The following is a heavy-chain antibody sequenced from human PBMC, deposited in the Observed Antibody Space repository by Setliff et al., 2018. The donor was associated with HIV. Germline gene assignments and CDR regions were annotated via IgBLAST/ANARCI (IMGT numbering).Heavy chain of an antibody. CDR3: ARGSRQLTIFGVVFKTNYYFMDV. Sequence: SETLSLTCAVYGGSFSGYYWGWIRQPPGKGLEWIGEINHDRTTNYNPSLKSRVTISVDTSKSQFSLTLNSVTAADTAVYYCARGSRQLTIFGVVFKTNYYFMDVWGKGTAVTVSS. CDR2: INHDRTT. D-gene: IGHD3-3*01. V-gene: IGHV4-34*01. CDR1: GGSFSGYY. J-gene: IGHJ6*03.